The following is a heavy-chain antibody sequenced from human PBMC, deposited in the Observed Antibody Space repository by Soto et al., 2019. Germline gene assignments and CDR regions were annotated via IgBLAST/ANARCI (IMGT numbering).Heavy chain of an antibody. CDR3: ARKAVAKYYFDY. CDR1: GFTFSSYG. V-gene: IGHV3-30*03. CDR2: ISYDGSNK. D-gene: IGHD6-19*01. J-gene: IGHJ4*02. Sequence: GGSLRLSCAASGFTFSSYGMHWVRQAPGKGLEWVAVISYDGSNKYYADSVKGRFTISRDNSKNTLYLQMNSLRAEDTAVYYCARKAVAKYYFDYWGQGTLVTVSS.